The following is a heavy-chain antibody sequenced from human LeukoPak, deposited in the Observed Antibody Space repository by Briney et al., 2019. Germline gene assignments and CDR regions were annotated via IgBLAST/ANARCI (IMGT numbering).Heavy chain of an antibody. CDR2: INPNSGGT. CDR1: GYTFTGYY. V-gene: IGHV1-2*06. CDR3: ARAGRIVRDAFDI. D-gene: IGHD3-22*01. Sequence: ASVKVSCKASGYTFTGYYMHWVRQAPGQGLEWMGRINPNSGGTNYAQKFQGRVTMTRDTSTSTVYMELSSLRSEDTAVYYCARAGRIVRDAFDIWGQGTMVTVSS. J-gene: IGHJ3*02.